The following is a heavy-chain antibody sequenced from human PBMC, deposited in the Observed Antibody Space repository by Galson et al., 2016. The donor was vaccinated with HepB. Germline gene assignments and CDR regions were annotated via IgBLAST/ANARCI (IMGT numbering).Heavy chain of an antibody. CDR2: ISSSGAET. J-gene: IGHJ4*02. Sequence: SLRLSCAASGFTFSSCAMSWVRQAPGKGLDWVSSISSSGAETYYEDSVKGRFTISRDNSKNTLHLQMSSLRAEDTAVYLCAKRPSGSWAPFEYWGQGTLVTVSS. CDR1: GFTFSSCA. D-gene: IGHD2-15*01. V-gene: IGHV3-23*01. CDR3: AKRPSGSWAPFEY.